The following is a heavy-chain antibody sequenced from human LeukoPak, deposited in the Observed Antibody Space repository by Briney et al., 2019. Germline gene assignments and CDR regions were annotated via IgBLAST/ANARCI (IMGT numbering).Heavy chain of an antibody. D-gene: IGHD3-9*01. CDR2: INHSGST. CDR1: GGSFSGYY. V-gene: IGHV4-34*01. J-gene: IGHJ3*02. CDR3: ARPSVLRYFDWSIRGAFDI. Sequence: SETLSLTCAVYGGSFSGYYWSWIRQPPGKGLEWIGEINHSGSTNYNPSLKSRVTISVDTSKNQFSLKLSSVTAADTAVYYCARPSVLRYFDWSIRGAFDIWGQGTMVTVSS.